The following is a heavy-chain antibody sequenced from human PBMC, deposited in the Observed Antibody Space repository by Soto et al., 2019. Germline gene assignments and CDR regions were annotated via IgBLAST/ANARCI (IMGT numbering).Heavy chain of an antibody. J-gene: IGHJ2*01. CDR3: ARGLWFGELLLYWYFDL. CDR2: IYYSGST. CDR1: GGSISSGGYY. D-gene: IGHD3-10*01. Sequence: LSLTCTVSGGSISSGGYYWGWIRHNPGKGLEWIGYIYYSGSTYYNPSLKSRVTISVDTSKNQFSLKLSSVTAADTAVYYCARGLWFGELLLYWYFDLWGRGTLVTVSS. V-gene: IGHV4-31*03.